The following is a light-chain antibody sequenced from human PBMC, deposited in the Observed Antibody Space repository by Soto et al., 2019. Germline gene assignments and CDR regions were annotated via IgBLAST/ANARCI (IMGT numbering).Light chain of an antibody. J-gene: IGLJ1*01. V-gene: IGLV2-14*01. Sequence: QSDLTQPASVSGSPGQSIIISCTGTSSDVGGYNYVSWYQQHPGKAPKLMIYDVSNRPSGVSNRFSGSKSGNTASLTIAGLQAEDEADYYCSSYTSSSTLLYVFGTGAKLTVL. CDR2: DVS. CDR3: SSYTSSSTLLYV. CDR1: SSDVGGYNY.